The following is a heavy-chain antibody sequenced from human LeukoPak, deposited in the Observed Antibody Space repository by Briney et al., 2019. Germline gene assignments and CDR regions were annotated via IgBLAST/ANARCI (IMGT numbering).Heavy chain of an antibody. Sequence: SETLSLTCTVSGGSISSYYWSWIRQPPGKGLEWIGNIFYSGSTLYNPSLKSRVTISVDRSMNQFSLRLTSVTAADTAVYYCAREGCSGGSCNLDFWGQGALVTVSS. CDR3: AREGCSGGSCNLDF. CDR1: GGSISSYY. V-gene: IGHV4-59*01. CDR2: IFYSGST. D-gene: IGHD2-15*01. J-gene: IGHJ4*02.